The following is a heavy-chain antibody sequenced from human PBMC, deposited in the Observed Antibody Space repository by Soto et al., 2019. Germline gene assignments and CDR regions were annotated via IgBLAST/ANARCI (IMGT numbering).Heavy chain of an antibody. Sequence: SETLSLTCTVSGGSISSGDYYWSWIRQPPGKGLEWIGYIYYSGSTVYNPSFKSRVTISVDTSKNQFSLKLNSVTAADTAVYYCARDLWGYCGTDCYPLDVSGQGTTVTVSS. D-gene: IGHD2-21*02. J-gene: IGHJ6*02. V-gene: IGHV4-61*08. CDR3: ARDLWGYCGTDCYPLDV. CDR2: IYYSGST. CDR1: GGSISSGDYY.